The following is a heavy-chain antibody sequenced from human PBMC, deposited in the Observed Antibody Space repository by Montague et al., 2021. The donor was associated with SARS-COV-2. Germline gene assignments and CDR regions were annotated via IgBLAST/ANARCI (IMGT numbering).Heavy chain of an antibody. CDR3: ATRLMGCLVADWFFDV. J-gene: IGHJ2*01. Sequence: ETLSLTCTVSGGSIDRFFWSWIRQTPGKGLEWIAYIFDSVNSNYNPSLKSRVSTSVDASKNQFSLNLTSVTAADTAVYYCATRLMGCLVADWFFDVWGRGHPVTVSS. CDR1: GGSIDRFF. D-gene: IGHD3-16*01. V-gene: IGHV4-59*08. CDR2: IFDSVNS.